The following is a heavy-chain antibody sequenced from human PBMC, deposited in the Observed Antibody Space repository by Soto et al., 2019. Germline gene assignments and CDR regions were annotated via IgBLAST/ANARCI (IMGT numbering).Heavy chain of an antibody. CDR1: GGPLSGDS. CDR3: ARSGGLDRDFNY. V-gene: IGHV1-69*12. D-gene: IGHD2-15*01. Sequence: QVQLVQSGAEVKKPGSSVKVSCKASGGPLSGDSFSWVRQALGQGLEWMGGIIPMFDTPIYAQKFQDRVTITADESTSTAYMQLSSLRSGDTAVYYCARSGGLDRDFNYWGQGSLVTVSS. J-gene: IGHJ4*02. CDR2: IIPMFDTP.